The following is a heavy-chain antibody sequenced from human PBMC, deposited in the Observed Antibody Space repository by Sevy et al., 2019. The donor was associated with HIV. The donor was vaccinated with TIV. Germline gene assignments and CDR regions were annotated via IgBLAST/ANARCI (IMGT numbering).Heavy chain of an antibody. CDR1: GFTFSSYA. D-gene: IGHD6-19*01. CDR3: AKVDSSGWYSKGAGDWFDP. CDR2: ISGSGGST. Sequence: GGSLRLSCAASGFTFSSYAMSWVRQAPGKGLEWVSVISGSGGSTYYADSVKGRVTISRDNSKNTLYLQMNSLRAEDTAVYYCAKVDSSGWYSKGAGDWFDPWGQGTLVTVSS. V-gene: IGHV3-23*01. J-gene: IGHJ5*02.